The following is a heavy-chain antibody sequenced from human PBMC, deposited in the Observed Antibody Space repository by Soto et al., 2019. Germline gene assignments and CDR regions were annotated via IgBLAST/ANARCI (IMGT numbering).Heavy chain of an antibody. CDR2: ISGSGATT. V-gene: IGHV3-23*01. Sequence: EVHLLESGGDLVQPGGSLRLSCAASGFSFGGYAMNWVRQAPGKGLEWVSYISGSGATTYYADSVRGRFTISRDNSGNTLYLQMNSRSAEDTAIFFCAKSRSGYTKNYFDYWGQGTPVTVSS. CDR1: GFSFGGYA. CDR3: AKSRSGYTKNYFDY. J-gene: IGHJ4*02. D-gene: IGHD3-3*01.